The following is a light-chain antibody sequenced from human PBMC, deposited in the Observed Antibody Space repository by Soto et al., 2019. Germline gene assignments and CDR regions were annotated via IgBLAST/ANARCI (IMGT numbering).Light chain of an antibody. Sequence: DIVMTQSPATLSVSPGERATLSCRASQSVSSNLAWYQQAPGQAPRLLIYGASTRATGIPARFSGSGSGTEFTLTISSLQSEDFAVCYCQHYNNWPPWTFGQGTKVEIK. CDR2: GAS. CDR3: QHYNNWPPWT. J-gene: IGKJ1*01. V-gene: IGKV3-15*01. CDR1: QSVSSN.